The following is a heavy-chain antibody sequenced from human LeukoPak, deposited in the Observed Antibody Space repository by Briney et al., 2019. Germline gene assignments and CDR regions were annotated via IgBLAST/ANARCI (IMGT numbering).Heavy chain of an antibody. CDR3: ARDAWAGTLSGWFDP. CDR2: IFSSGST. D-gene: IGHD1-7*01. V-gene: IGHV4-31*03. J-gene: IGHJ5*02. CDR1: GGPITRGGYY. Sequence: PSETLSLTCSVSGGPITRGGYYWSWIRHLPGKGLEWIGYIFSSGSTSYNPSLRSRVTVSFDTSKNQFFLNLSSVTAADTAIYYCARDAWAGTLSGWFDPWGQGTLVTVSS.